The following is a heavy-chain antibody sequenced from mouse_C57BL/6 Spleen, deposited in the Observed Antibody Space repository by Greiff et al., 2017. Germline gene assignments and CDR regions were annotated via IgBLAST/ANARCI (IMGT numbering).Heavy chain of an antibody. CDR1: GYAFSSSW. V-gene: IGHV1-82*01. Sequence: QVQLQQSGPELVKPGASVKISCKASGYAFSSSWMNWVKQRPGKGLEWIGRIYPGDGDTNYNGKFKGKATLTADKSSSTAYMQLSSLTSEDSAVYFCARGRRLRDYDYWGQGTTLTVSA. CDR2: IYPGDGDT. D-gene: IGHD1-2*01. J-gene: IGHJ2*01. CDR3: ARGRRLRDYDY.